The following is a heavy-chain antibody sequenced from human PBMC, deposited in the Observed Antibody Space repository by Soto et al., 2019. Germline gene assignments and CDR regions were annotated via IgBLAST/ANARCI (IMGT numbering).Heavy chain of an antibody. Sequence: QVQLVESGGGVVQPGRSLRLSCAASGFTFSSSAMHWVRQAPGKGLEWVAVIWYDGTTKYYADSVKGRFTISRDNSKNTPYLQMNSLRAEDTAVYFCARSAGPTGVGDWSDPWGQGTLVTVSS. CDR3: ARSAGPTGVGDWSDP. CDR1: GFTFSSSA. D-gene: IGHD3-16*01. J-gene: IGHJ5*02. V-gene: IGHV3-33*01. CDR2: IWYDGTTK.